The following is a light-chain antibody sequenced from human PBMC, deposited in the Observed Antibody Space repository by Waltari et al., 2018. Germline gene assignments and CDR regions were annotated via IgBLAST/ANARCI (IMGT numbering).Light chain of an antibody. CDR3: SAWDSDLRGYV. Sequence: QAGLTQPPSVSKGLRQTATLSCTGNSNNVGNQGAAWLQQHQGQPPKLLSYRNNNRPSGISDRFSASRSVNTASLTITVLQPADEADYYCSAWDSDLRGYVFGTGTKVTVL. CDR1: SNNVGNQG. V-gene: IGLV10-54*04. CDR2: RNN. J-gene: IGLJ1*01.